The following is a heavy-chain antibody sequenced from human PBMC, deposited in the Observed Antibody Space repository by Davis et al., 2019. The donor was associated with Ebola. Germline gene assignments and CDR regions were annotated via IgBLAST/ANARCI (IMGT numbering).Heavy chain of an antibody. Sequence: GGSLRLSCAASGFTFSSYAMTWVRQAPGKGLEWVSAISGSGGSTYYADSVKGRFTISRDNSKKTLYLQMNSLRAEDTAVYYCAKSGSSFGVVKYHYGMDVWGKGTTVTVSS. D-gene: IGHD3-3*01. CDR3: AKSGSSFGVVKYHYGMDV. CDR1: GFTFSSYA. CDR2: ISGSGGST. J-gene: IGHJ6*04. V-gene: IGHV3-23*01.